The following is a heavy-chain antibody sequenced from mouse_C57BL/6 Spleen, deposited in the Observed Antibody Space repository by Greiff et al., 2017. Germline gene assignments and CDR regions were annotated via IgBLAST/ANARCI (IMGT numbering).Heavy chain of an antibody. CDR1: GFTFSSYA. CDR2: ISDGGSYT. D-gene: IGHD2-5*01. Sequence: EVMLVESGGGLVKPGGSLKLSCAASGFTFSSYAMSWVRQTPEKRLEWVATISDGGSYTYYPDNVKGRFTISRDNAKNNLYLQMSHLKSEDTAMYYCARGGISNYGAWFAYWGQGTLVTVSA. J-gene: IGHJ3*01. V-gene: IGHV5-4*03. CDR3: ARGGISNYGAWFAY.